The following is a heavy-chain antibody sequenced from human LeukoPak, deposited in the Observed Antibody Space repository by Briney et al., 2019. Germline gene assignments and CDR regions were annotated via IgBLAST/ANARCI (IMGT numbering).Heavy chain of an antibody. CDR2: IIPIFGTA. Sequence: SVKVSCKASGGTFSSYAISWVRQAPGQGLEWMGGIIPIFGTANYAQKFQGRVTITTDESTSTAYMELSSLRSEDTAVYYCARANHHHPEQINHWGGYYFDYWGQGTLVTVSS. CDR1: GGTFSSYA. J-gene: IGHJ4*02. CDR3: ARANHHHPEQINHWGGYYFDY. D-gene: IGHD7-27*01. V-gene: IGHV1-69*05.